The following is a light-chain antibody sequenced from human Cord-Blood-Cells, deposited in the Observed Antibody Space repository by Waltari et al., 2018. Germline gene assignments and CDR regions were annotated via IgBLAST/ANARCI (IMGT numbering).Light chain of an antibody. CDR2: GAS. J-gene: IGKJ3*01. V-gene: IGKV3-15*01. CDR3: QQYNNWPFT. CDR1: QSVSSN. Sequence: EIVMTQSPPTLSVSPGARATLSCRVSQSVSSNLAWYQQKPGQAPRLLIYGASTRATGIPARFSGSGSGTELTLTISSLQSEDFAVYYCQQYNNWPFTFGPGTKVDIK.